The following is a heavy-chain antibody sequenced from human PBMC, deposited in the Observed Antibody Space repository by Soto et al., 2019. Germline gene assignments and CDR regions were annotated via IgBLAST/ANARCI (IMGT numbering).Heavy chain of an antibody. CDR3: AKGIRRSGSYSYYYYYYGMDV. CDR1: GFTFSSYG. J-gene: IGHJ6*02. CDR2: ISYDGSNK. V-gene: IGHV3-30*18. D-gene: IGHD1-26*01. Sequence: GGSLRLSCAASGFTFSSYGMHWVRQAPGKGLEWVAVISYDGSNKYYADSVKGRFTISRDNSKNTLYLQVNSLRAEDTAVYYCAKGIRRSGSYSYYYYYYGMDVWGQGTTVTVSS.